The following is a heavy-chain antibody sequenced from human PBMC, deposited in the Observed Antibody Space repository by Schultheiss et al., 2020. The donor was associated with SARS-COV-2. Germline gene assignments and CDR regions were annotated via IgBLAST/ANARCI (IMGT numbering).Heavy chain of an antibody. CDR3: ARAVAGFLPDAFDI. Sequence: GESLKISCKASGYTFTGYYMHWVRQAPGQGLEWMGWINPNSGGTNYAQKFQGRVTMTRDTSISTAYMELSRLRSDDTAVYYCARAVAGFLPDAFDIWGQGTMVTVSS. CDR2: INPNSGGT. V-gene: IGHV1-2*02. D-gene: IGHD6-19*01. CDR1: GYTFTGYY. J-gene: IGHJ3*02.